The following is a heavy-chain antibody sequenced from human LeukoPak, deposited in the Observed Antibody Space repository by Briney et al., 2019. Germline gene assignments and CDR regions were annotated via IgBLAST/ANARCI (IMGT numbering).Heavy chain of an antibody. V-gene: IGHV4-38-2*01. CDR3: ARHFYYGKYYFDY. D-gene: IGHD3-10*01. J-gene: IGHJ4*02. CDR2: IYHSGNT. CDR1: DYSLSSGYY. Sequence: PSETLSLTCAVSDYSLSSGYYWGWIRQPPGKGLEWIGSIYHSGNTYYNPSLKSRVTISVDTPKNQFSLKLTSATAADTAVYYCARHFYYGKYYFDYWGQGTLVTVSS.